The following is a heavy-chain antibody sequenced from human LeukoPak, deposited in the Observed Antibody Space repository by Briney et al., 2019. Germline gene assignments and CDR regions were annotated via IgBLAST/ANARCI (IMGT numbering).Heavy chain of an antibody. CDR2: ILYDGSNK. V-gene: IGHV3-30*18. CDR3: AKASRGARIAVAGTLDY. D-gene: IGHD6-19*01. CDR1: GFTFSSYG. J-gene: IGHJ4*02. Sequence: GGSLRLSCAASGFTFSSYGMHWVRQAPGKGLEWVAVILYDGSNKYYADSVKGRFTISRDNSKNTLYLQMNSLRAEDTAVYYCAKASRGARIAVAGTLDYWGQGTLVTVSS.